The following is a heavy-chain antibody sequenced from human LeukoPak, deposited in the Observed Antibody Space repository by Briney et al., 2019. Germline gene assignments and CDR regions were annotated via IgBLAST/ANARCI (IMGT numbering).Heavy chain of an antibody. Sequence: PGGSLRLSCAASGFTLSSYWMSWVRQAPGKGLEWVANIKQDGSEKYYVDSVKGRFTISRDNAKNSLYLQMNSLRAEDTAVYYCARDKNLQWLHAFDIWGQGTMVTVSS. J-gene: IGHJ3*02. CDR2: IKQDGSEK. D-gene: IGHD5-12*01. CDR3: ARDKNLQWLHAFDI. V-gene: IGHV3-7*01. CDR1: GFTLSSYW.